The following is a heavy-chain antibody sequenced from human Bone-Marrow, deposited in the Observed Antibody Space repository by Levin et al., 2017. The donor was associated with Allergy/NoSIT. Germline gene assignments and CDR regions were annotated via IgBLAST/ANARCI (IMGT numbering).Heavy chain of an antibody. D-gene: IGHD6-25*01. CDR1: GFTFSNYA. CDR2: LSATGSVT. J-gene: IGHJ4*02. V-gene: IGHV3-23*01. CDR3: TKDRSQTIAAKYFDS. Sequence: GESLKISCAASGFTFSNYAMSWVRQAPGKGLDWVASLSATGSVTYFADSVQGRFTISRDNSKDMVYLQMNSLRAADTAIYYCTKDRSQTIAAKYFDSWGQGSLVTVSS.